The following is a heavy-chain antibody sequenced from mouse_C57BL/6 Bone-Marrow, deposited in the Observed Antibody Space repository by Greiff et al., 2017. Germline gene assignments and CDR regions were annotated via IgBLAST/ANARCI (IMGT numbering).Heavy chain of an antibody. CDR1: GFTFSSYG. J-gene: IGHJ2*01. CDR2: ISSGGSYT. V-gene: IGHV5-6*02. D-gene: IGHD1-1*01. Sequence: EVKVVESGGDLVKPGGSLKLSCAASGFTFSSYGMSWVRQTPDKRLEWVATISSGGSYTYYPDSVKGRFTISRDNAKNTLYLQMSSLKSEDTAMYYCARRHDYGSSYFDYWGQGTTLTVSS. CDR3: ARRHDYGSSYFDY.